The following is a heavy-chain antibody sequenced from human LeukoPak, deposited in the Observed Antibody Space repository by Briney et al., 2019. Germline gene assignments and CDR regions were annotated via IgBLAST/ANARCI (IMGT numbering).Heavy chain of an antibody. CDR3: ARDPGGGFYYFDY. Sequence: GGSLRLSCAASGFTFSDYYMSWIRQAPGKGLEWLSYITSSSSHTNYADSVKGRFTISRDNAKNSLYLQMNSLRAEDTAVYYCARDPGGGFYYFDYWGQGTLVTVSP. CDR2: ITSSSSHT. D-gene: IGHD3-16*01. V-gene: IGHV3-11*05. J-gene: IGHJ4*02. CDR1: GFTFSDYY.